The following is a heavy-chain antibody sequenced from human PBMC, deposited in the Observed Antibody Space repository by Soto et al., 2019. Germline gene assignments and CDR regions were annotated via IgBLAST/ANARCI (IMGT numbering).Heavy chain of an antibody. V-gene: IGHV3-48*01. CDR3: ARGRSRGSDY. D-gene: IGHD3-10*01. CDR1: GFTFSSYS. Sequence: GGSLRLSCAASGFTFSSYSMNWVRQAPGKGLEWVSYISSSSSTIYYADSVKGRFTISRDNAKNSLYLQMNSLRAEDTAVYYCARGRSRGSDYWGQGTLVTVSS. CDR2: ISSSSSTI. J-gene: IGHJ4*02.